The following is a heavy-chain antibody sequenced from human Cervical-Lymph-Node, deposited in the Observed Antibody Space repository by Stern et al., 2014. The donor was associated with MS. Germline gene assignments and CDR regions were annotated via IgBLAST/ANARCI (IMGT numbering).Heavy chain of an antibody. D-gene: IGHD3-22*01. V-gene: IGHV4-31*03. CDR2: IYYTGSP. J-gene: IGHJ3*02. CDR1: GGSISSGGYY. CDR3: ARDVALGYYDTSGYFAFDI. Sequence: QVQLVQSGPGLVKPSQTLSLTCTVSGGSISSGGYYWNWIRQHPERGLEWIGYIYYTGSPYYHPSLKSRVTISVDTSANRFSLSLSSVTAADTAVYYCARDVALGYYDTSGYFAFDIWGPGTLVTVSS.